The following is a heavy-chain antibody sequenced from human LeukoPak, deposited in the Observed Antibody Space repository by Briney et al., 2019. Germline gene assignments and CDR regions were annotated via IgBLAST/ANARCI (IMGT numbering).Heavy chain of an antibody. CDR2: ISNDGKNK. J-gene: IGHJ4*02. CDR3: ARGPNSSGYSYGDY. Sequence: GGPLRLSCAASGFTFTNFAMHWVRQAPGKGLEWVTVISNDGKNKFYTDSVKGRFTISRDDSTNTLYLQMNSLRDDDTAVYYCARGPNSSGYSYGDYWGQGTLVTVSS. D-gene: IGHD1-26*01. V-gene: IGHV3-30*04. CDR1: GFTFTNFA.